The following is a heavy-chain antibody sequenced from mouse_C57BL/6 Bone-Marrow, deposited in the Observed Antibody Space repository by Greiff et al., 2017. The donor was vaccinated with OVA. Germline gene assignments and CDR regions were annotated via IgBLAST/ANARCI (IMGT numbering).Heavy chain of an antibody. Sequence: QVQLQQSGAELVKPGASVKLSCKASGYTFTEYTIHWVKQRSGQGLEWIGWFYPGSGSIKYNEKFKGKATLTADKSSSTVYMELSRLTSEDSAVYFCARDEGDYYSSSSFFDYWGQGTTLTVSS. V-gene: IGHV1-62-2*01. CDR2: FYPGSGSI. D-gene: IGHD1-1*01. CDR3: ARDEGDYYSSSSFFDY. J-gene: IGHJ2*01. CDR1: GYTFTEYT.